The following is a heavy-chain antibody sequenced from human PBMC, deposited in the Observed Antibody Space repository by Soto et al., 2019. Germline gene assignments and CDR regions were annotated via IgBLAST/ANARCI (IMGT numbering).Heavy chain of an antibody. CDR1: GGSFSGYY. D-gene: IGHD3-22*01. Sequence: LSLTCAVYGGSFSGYYWSWIRQPPGKGLEWIGEINHSGSTNYNPSLKSRVTISVDTSKNQFSLKLSSVTAADTAVYYCAMNYYDSSGYDYWGQGTLVTVSS. CDR2: INHSGST. V-gene: IGHV4-34*01. CDR3: AMNYYDSSGYDY. J-gene: IGHJ4*02.